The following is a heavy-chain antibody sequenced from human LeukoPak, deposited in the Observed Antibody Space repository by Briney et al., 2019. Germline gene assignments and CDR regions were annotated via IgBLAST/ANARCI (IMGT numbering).Heavy chain of an antibody. CDR3: AKPYGLLPYFDWSRIDY. CDR1: GFTFSSYA. CDR2: ISYDGSNK. D-gene: IGHD3-9*01. J-gene: IGHJ4*02. V-gene: IGHV3-30*18. Sequence: GGSLRLSCAASGFTFSSYAMHWVRQAPGKGLEWVGIISYDGSNKYYADSVKGRFTISRDNSKNTLYLQMDSLRGEDTAVYYCAKPYGLLPYFDWSRIDYWGQGTLVTVSS.